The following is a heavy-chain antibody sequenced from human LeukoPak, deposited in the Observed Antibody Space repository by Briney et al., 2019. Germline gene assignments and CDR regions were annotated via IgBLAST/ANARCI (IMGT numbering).Heavy chain of an antibody. CDR3: AKDPYGSGSYWIDY. D-gene: IGHD3-10*01. J-gene: IGHJ4*02. CDR2: ISYDGSNK. CDR1: GFTFSSYC. V-gene: IGHV3-30*18. Sequence: PGGSLRLSCAASGFTFSSYCMNWVRQAPGKGLEWVAVISYDGSNKHYADSVKGRFTISRDNSKNTLYLQMNRLRAEDTAVYYCAKDPYGSGSYWIDYWGQRTLVTVSS.